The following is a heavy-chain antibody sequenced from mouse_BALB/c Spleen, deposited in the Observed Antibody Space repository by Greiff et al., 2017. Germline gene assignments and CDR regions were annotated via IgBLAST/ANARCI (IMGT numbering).Heavy chain of an antibody. CDR2: ISSGSSTI. CDR1: GFTFSSFG. D-gene: IGHD2-14*01. CDR3: ARSGGYDRAFAY. V-gene: IGHV5-17*02. Sequence: EVQGVESGGGLVKPGGSRKLSCAASGFTFSSFGMHWVRQAPEKGLEWVAYISSGSSTIYYADTVKGRFTISRDNPKNTLFLQMTSLRSEDTAMYYCARSGGYDRAFAYWGQGTLVTVSA. J-gene: IGHJ3*01.